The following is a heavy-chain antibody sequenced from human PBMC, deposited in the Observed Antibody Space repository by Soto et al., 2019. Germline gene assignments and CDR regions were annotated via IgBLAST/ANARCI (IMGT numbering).Heavy chain of an antibody. V-gene: IGHV4-30-4*01. Sequence: PSETLSLTCTVSGGSISSGDYYWSWIRQPPGKGLEWIGYIYYSGSTYYNPSLKSRVTISVDTSKNQFSLKLSSVTAADTAVYYCARGRYYYDSSGYYYYYFDYWGQGTLVTVSS. J-gene: IGHJ4*02. CDR3: ARGRYYYDSSGYYYYYFDY. CDR2: IYYSGST. D-gene: IGHD3-22*01. CDR1: GGSISSGDYY.